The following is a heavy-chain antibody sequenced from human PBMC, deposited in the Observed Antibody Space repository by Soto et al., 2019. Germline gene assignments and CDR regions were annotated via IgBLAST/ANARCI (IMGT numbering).Heavy chain of an antibody. V-gene: IGHV1-46*01. CDR1: GYTFISYY. CDR3: AREADYDSSGYYYFY. J-gene: IGHJ4*02. Sequence: GASVKVSCKASGYTFISYYMHWVRQAPGQGLEWMGMINPRGASTSYAQKFQGRVTMTRDTSTSTVYMELSSLRSEDTAVYYCAREADYDSSGYYYFYWGQGTLVTVSS. CDR2: INPRGAST. D-gene: IGHD3-22*01.